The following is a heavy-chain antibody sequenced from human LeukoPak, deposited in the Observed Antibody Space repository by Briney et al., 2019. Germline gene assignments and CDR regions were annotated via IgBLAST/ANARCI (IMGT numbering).Heavy chain of an antibody. J-gene: IGHJ4*02. V-gene: IGHV3-33*01. D-gene: IGHD6-6*01. CDR1: GFTFSSYG. CDR3: AMEAGGIAARY. Sequence: GGSLRLSCAASGFTFSSYGMHWVRQAPGKGLEWVAVIWYDGSNKYYADSVKGRFTISRDNSKNTLYLQMNSLRAEDTAVYYCAMEAGGIAARYWGQGTLVTVTS. CDR2: IWYDGSNK.